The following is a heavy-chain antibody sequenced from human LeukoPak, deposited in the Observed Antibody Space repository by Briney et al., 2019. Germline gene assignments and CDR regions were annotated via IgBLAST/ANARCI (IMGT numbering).Heavy chain of an antibody. J-gene: IGHJ4*02. D-gene: IGHD5-18*01. CDR2: VSSGHHA. Sequence: GGSLRLSCTASGFTLGGHDMHWVRQTTGGGLEWVAAVSSGHHAFYADSVQGRFAVSRVDGKNSLYLQMNSLRAGDTAVYYCVREARGYHYTYFDYWGQGSWSPSPQ. CDR1: GFTLGGHD. CDR3: VREARGYHYTYFDY. V-gene: IGHV3-13*01.